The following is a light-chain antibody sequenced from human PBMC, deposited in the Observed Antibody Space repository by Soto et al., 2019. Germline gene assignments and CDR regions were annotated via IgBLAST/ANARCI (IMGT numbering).Light chain of an antibody. V-gene: IGKV3-20*01. CDR2: GAS. Sequence: EIVLAQSPGTLSLSPMEIATLSFRASQSVGSSYLAWYQQKPGQAPRLLIYGASSRATGIPDRFSGSGSGTDFTLTITRLETEDFAVYYCQQYNSYWTFGQGTKVDI. CDR1: QSVGSSY. CDR3: QQYNSYWT. J-gene: IGKJ1*01.